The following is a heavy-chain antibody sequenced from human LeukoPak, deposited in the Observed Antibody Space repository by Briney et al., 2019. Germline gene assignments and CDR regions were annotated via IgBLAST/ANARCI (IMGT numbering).Heavy chain of an antibody. CDR1: GGSISSYY. V-gene: IGHV4-59*01. Sequence: SETLSLTCTVSGGSISSYYWSWIRQPPGKGLEWIGYIYYSGSTNYNPSLKSRVTISVDTSKNQFSLKLSSVTAADTAVYYCARVGGVGAIFFDYWGQGTLVTVSS. D-gene: IGHD1-26*01. CDR2: IYYSGST. J-gene: IGHJ4*02. CDR3: ARVGGVGAIFFDY.